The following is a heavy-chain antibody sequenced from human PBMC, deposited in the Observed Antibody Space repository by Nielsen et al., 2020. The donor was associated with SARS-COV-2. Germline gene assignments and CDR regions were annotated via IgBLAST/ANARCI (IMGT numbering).Heavy chain of an antibody. Sequence: GESLKISCAASGFSISDSGMHWVRQASGRGLEWLGRIRSKSHSYETVYAVSVRDRFTISRDDSENTAYLQMNSLRAEDTAVYYCALQTPRWELLKGRFDYWGQGTLVTVSS. CDR3: ALQTPRWELLKGRFDY. CDR2: IRSKSHSYET. CDR1: GFSISDSG. V-gene: IGHV3-73*01. D-gene: IGHD1-26*01. J-gene: IGHJ4*02.